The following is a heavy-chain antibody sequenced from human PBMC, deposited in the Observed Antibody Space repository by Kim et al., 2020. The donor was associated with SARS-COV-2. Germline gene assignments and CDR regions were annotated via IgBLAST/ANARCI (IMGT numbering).Heavy chain of an antibody. V-gene: IGHV3-33*05. Sequence: GGSLRLSCVASGFTFSNYGMQWVRQAPGKGLGWVAVISNDGSNKFYLDSVKGRFTISRDTSKNTLSLQMNSLRVEDTAVYYCACYSGTGVKVDYWGQGTLVTVSS. CDR3: ACYSGTGVKVDY. D-gene: IGHD3-10*01. J-gene: IGHJ4*02. CDR1: GFTFSNYG. CDR2: ISNDGSNK.